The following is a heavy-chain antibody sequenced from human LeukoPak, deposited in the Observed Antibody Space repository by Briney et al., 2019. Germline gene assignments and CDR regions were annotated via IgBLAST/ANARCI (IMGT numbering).Heavy chain of an antibody. J-gene: IGHJ4*02. CDR2: ISGSGGGT. D-gene: IGHD5-12*01. Sequence: GGSLRLSCAASGFTFSTYAMSWVRQAAGKGLEWVSLISGSGGGTYYADSVKGRFTISRDNSKNTLYLQLNSLRAEDTAVYYCASEIVATIGYWGQGTLVTVSS. CDR3: ASEIVATIGY. V-gene: IGHV3-23*01. CDR1: GFTFSTYA.